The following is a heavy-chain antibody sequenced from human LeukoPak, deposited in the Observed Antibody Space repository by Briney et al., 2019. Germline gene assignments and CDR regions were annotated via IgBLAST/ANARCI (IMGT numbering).Heavy chain of an antibody. Sequence: SETLSLTCTVSGGSISSGDYYWSWIRQPPGKGLEWNGYIYYSGSTYYNPSLKSRVTISVDTSKNQFSLKLSSVTAADTAVYYCARAGGYCSGGSCSRGDAFDIWGQGTMVTVSS. CDR1: GGSISSGDYY. D-gene: IGHD2-15*01. CDR3: ARAGGYCSGGSCSRGDAFDI. J-gene: IGHJ3*02. CDR2: IYYSGST. V-gene: IGHV4-30-4*01.